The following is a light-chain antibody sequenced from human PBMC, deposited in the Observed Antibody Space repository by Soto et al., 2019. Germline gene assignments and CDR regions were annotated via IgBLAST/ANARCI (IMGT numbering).Light chain of an antibody. CDR1: NSNIGAGYD. V-gene: IGLV1-40*01. CDR3: QSYDSSLRGSV. J-gene: IGLJ1*01. Sequence: QSVLTQPPSVSGAPGQRVTISCTGSNSNIGAGYDVHWYQQLPGTAPKLLIYGNSNRPSGVPDRFSGSKSVTAASLSITGLQAEDEADYYCQSYDSSLRGSVFGTGTKVTVL. CDR2: GNS.